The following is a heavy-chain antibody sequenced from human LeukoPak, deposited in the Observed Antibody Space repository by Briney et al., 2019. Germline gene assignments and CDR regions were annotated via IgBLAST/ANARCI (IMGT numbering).Heavy chain of an antibody. J-gene: IGHJ4*02. Sequence: SQTLSLTCTVSGGSISSGGYYWSWIRQPPGKGLEWIGYIYHSGSTYYNPSLKSRVTISVDRSKNRFSLKLSSVTAADTAVYYCARESPSIAVAGGGYWGQGTLVTVSS. CDR1: GGSISSGGYY. CDR2: IYHSGST. CDR3: ARESPSIAVAGGGY. D-gene: IGHD6-19*01. V-gene: IGHV4-30-2*01.